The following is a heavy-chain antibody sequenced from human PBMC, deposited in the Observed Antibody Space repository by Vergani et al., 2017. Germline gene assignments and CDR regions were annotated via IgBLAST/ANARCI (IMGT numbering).Heavy chain of an antibody. J-gene: IGHJ4*02. CDR1: GFTFSSYG. CDR3: AKDGIAAAGYHMYYFDY. V-gene: IGHV3-30*18. Sequence: QVQLVESGGGVVQPGRSLRLSCAASGFTFSSYGMHWVRQAPGKGLEWVAVISYDGSNKYYADSVKGRFTISRDNSKNTLYLQMNSLRAEDTAVYYCAKDGIAAAGYHMYYFDYWGQRTLVTVSS. D-gene: IGHD6-13*01. CDR2: ISYDGSNK.